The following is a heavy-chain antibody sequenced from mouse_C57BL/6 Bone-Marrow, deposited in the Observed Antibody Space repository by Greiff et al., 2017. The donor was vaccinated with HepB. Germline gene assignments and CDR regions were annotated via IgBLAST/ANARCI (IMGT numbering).Heavy chain of an antibody. Sequence: QVQLQQPGTELVKPGASVKLSCKASGYTFTSYWMHWVKQRPGQGLEWIGNINPSNGGTNSNEKFKSKATLTVDKSSSTAYMQLSSLTSEDSAVYYCARSRWLLPYYYAMDYWGQGTSVTVSS. D-gene: IGHD2-3*01. CDR1: GYTFTSYW. J-gene: IGHJ4*01. CDR3: ARSRWLLPYYYAMDY. V-gene: IGHV1-53*01. CDR2: INPSNGGT.